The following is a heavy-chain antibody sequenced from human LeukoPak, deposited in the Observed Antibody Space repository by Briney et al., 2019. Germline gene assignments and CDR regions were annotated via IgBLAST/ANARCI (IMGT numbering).Heavy chain of an antibody. D-gene: IGHD4/OR15-4a*01. J-gene: IGHJ4*02. CDR1: GFTFSRYG. CDR2: IWYDGSIK. V-gene: IGHV3-33*06. CDR3: AKADEMNMDY. Sequence: PGRSLRLSCAASGFTFSRYGMHWVRQAPGKGLDWVAVIWYDGSIKYYADSVKGRFTISKDNSKNTLDLQMNSLRAEDTAVYYCAKADEMNMDYWGQGTLVTVSS.